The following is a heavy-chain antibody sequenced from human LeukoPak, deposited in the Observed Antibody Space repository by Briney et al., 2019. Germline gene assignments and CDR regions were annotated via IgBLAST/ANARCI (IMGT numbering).Heavy chain of an antibody. Sequence: GESLKISCKGSGYSFTSYWFGWVRQMPGKGLEWMGIIYPGDSDTRYSPSFQGQVTISADKSISTAYLQWSSLKASDTAMYYCARSRAGRFYDSSGYPQYYFDYWGQGTLVTVSS. J-gene: IGHJ4*02. CDR1: GYSFTSYW. V-gene: IGHV5-51*01. D-gene: IGHD3-22*01. CDR2: IYPGDSDT. CDR3: ARSRAGRFYDSSGYPQYYFDY.